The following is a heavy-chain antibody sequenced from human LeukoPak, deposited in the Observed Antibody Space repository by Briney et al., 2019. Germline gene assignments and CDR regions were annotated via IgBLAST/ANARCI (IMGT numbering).Heavy chain of an antibody. V-gene: IGHV4-59*06. Sequence: PSETLSLTCTVSGGSISSHYWSWIRQPPGKGLEWIGYIYYSGSTYYNPSLKSRVTISVDTSKNQFSLKLSSVTAADTAVYYCARGNQLPSNWDYWGQGTLVTVSS. CDR3: ARGNQLPSNWDY. CDR1: GGSISSHY. J-gene: IGHJ4*02. CDR2: IYYSGST. D-gene: IGHD2-2*01.